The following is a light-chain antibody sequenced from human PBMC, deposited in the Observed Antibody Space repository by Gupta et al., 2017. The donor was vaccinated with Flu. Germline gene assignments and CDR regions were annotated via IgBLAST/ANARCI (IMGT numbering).Light chain of an antibody. CDR3: SSCTSSSTLV. V-gene: IGLV2-14*01. CDR2: DVT. CDR1: SSDIGSNNY. J-gene: IGLJ2*01. Sequence: SITISCTVTSSDIGSNNYVSWYQQHPGKAPKLLIYDVTNRPSGVSNRFSGSKSGDTASLTISGLQAEDEADYYCSSCTSSSTLVFGGGTKLTVL.